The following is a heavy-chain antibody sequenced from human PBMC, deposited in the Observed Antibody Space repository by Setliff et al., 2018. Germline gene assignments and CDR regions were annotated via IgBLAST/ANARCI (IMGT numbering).Heavy chain of an antibody. D-gene: IGHD6-19*01. J-gene: IGHJ6*02. V-gene: IGHV4-4*02. CDR3: ASHSSGWYRGGYGMDV. CDR1: GGSISSSNW. CDR2: IYHSGST. Sequence: SETLSLTCAVSGGSISSSNWWSWVRQPPGKGLEWIGEIYHSGSTNCNPSLKSRVTISVDKSKNQFSLKLSSVTAADTAVYYCASHSSGWYRGGYGMDVWGQGTTVTVSS.